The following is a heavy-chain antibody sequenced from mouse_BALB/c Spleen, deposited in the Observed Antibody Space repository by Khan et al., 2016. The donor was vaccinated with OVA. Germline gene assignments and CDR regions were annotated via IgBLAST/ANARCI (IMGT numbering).Heavy chain of an antibody. CDR2: ITPNNGGT. J-gene: IGHJ2*01. CDR1: GYTFTDYN. D-gene: IGHD1-1*01. CDR3: TRGGHGRPVDY. Sequence: VQLQQSGPELVKPGASVKIPCKASGYTFTDYNMDWVKQSHGKSLEWIGDITPNNGGTIYNQRFKGKATLTVDKSSSTAYMELRSLTSEDTAVDYCTRGGHGRPVDYWGQGTTLTVSS. V-gene: IGHV1-18*01.